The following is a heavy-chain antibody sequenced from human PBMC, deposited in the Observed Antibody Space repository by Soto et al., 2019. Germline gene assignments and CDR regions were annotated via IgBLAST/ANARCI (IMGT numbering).Heavy chain of an antibody. V-gene: IGHV3-74*01. CDR1: GFTFSNYW. Sequence: EVQLVESGGGLVQPGGSLRLSCVGSGFTFSNYWMHWVRQVPGKGPVWVSRVNSAGSQSSYAVFVKGRFTVSRDNAKNTLYWEMNSLSADDTAVYYCATGGYSYGWGYWGQGSLVTVSS. CDR3: ATGGYSYGWGY. D-gene: IGHD5-18*01. J-gene: IGHJ4*02. CDR2: VNSAGSQS.